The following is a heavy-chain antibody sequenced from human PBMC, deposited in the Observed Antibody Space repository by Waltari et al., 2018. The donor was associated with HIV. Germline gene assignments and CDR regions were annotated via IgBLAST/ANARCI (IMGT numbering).Heavy chain of an antibody. CDR1: GYSCTSYW. V-gene: IGHV5-51*01. CDR3: ARRRTGTEGSGSLGAFDI. Sequence: EVQLVQSGAEVKKPGESLKISCKGSGYSCTSYWIGWVRQMHGEGLEWMGIIYPGDSDTRYSPSFQGQVTISADKSISTAYLQWSSLKASDTAMYYCARRRTGTEGSGSLGAFDIWGQGTMVTVSS. CDR2: IYPGDSDT. D-gene: IGHD3-10*01. J-gene: IGHJ3*02.